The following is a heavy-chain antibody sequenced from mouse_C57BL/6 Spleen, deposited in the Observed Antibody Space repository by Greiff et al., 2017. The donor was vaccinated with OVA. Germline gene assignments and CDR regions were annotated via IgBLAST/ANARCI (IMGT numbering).Heavy chain of an antibody. V-gene: IGHV1-26*01. CDR1: GYTFTDYY. CDR3: ARRDDYGSSYHYWYFDD. CDR2: INPNNGGT. J-gene: IGHJ1*03. D-gene: IGHD1-1*01. Sequence: VQLQQSGPELVKPGASVKISCKASGYTFTDYYLNWVKQSHGQSLEWIGDINPNNGGTSYNQKFKGKATLTVDKSSSTAYLELRSLTSEDAAVYYCARRDDYGSSYHYWYFDDWGTGTTVTVSS.